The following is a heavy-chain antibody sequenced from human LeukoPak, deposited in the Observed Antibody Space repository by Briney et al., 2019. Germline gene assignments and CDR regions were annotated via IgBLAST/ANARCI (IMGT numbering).Heavy chain of an antibody. J-gene: IGHJ4*02. D-gene: IGHD6-6*01. Sequence: KPSETLSLTCAVYGGSFSGYYWSWIRQPPGKGLEWIGEINHSGSTNYNPSLKSRVTMSVDTSKNQFSLKLSSVTAADTAVYYCARDSSSRAFDYWGQGTLVTVSS. CDR3: ARDSSSRAFDY. CDR2: INHSGST. V-gene: IGHV4-34*01. CDR1: GGSFSGYY.